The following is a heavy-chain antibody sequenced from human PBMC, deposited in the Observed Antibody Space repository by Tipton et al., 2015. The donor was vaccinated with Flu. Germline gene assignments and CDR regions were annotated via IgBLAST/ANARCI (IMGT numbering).Heavy chain of an antibody. Sequence: TLSLTCTVSGGSLSSYYWSWIRQPAGKGLEWIGRIYTSGSTNYNPSLKSRLTMSVDASKKQFSLKLSSVTAADTAVYYCARGSGSGTFVIFDFWGQGTLVTVS. J-gene: IGHJ4*02. CDR2: IYTSGST. CDR3: ARGSGSGTFVIFDF. V-gene: IGHV4-4*07. CDR1: GGSLSSYY. D-gene: IGHD3-10*01.